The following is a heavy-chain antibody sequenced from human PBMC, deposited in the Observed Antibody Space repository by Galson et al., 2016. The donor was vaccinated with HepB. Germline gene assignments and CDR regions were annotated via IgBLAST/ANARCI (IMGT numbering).Heavy chain of an antibody. CDR3: AALIVGGGGRGP. V-gene: IGHV4-61*01. CDR1: GASVSSENYH. CDR2: TFYIGSA. J-gene: IGHJ5*02. Sequence: QVQLQESGPGLVKPSQTLSLTCTVSGASVSSENYHWCWIRQPPGKGLEWIGHTFYIGSAKYNPSLKNRATISGDPSKNQVSLRLTSLTAADTAVYYCAALIVGGGGRGPWGQGTLVTVSS. D-gene: IGHD3-16*01.